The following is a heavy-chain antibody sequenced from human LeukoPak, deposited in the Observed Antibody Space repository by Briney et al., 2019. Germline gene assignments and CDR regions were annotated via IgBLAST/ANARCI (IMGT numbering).Heavy chain of an antibody. CDR2: ISSSSSYI. CDR3: ARDSAAVLRYFDWPDAFDI. D-gene: IGHD3-9*01. V-gene: IGHV3-21*01. CDR1: GFTFSSYS. Sequence: GGSLRLSCAASGFTFSSYSMNWVRQAPGKGLEWVSSISSSSSYIYYADSVKGRFTISRDNAKNSLYLQMNSLRAEDTAVYYCARDSAAVLRYFDWPDAFDIWGQGTMVTVSS. J-gene: IGHJ3*02.